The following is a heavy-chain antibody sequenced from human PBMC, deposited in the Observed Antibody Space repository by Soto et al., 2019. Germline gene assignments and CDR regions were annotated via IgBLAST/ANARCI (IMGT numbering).Heavy chain of an antibody. V-gene: IGHV1-8*01. J-gene: IGHJ6*02. CDR3: ARGQTGQQLVYRRYDYHGIDV. D-gene: IGHD6-13*01. Sequence: ASVKVSCKASGYTFTSYDINWVRPATGQGLEWMGWMNPNSGNTGYAQKFQGRVTMTRNTSISTAYMELSSLRYEDTAVYYCARGQTGQQLVYRRYDYHGIDVWGQGTRVTVSS. CDR2: MNPNSGNT. CDR1: GYTFTSYD.